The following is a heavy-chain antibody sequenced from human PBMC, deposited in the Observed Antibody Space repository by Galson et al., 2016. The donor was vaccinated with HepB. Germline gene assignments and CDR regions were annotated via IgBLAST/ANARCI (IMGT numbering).Heavy chain of an antibody. Sequence: QSGAEVKKPAQSLKISCKGFGYSFTNYWIGWVRQMPGKGLEWMGIIYPGDSDTTYSPPFQGQVTISADKSISTAYLQWSSLKASDTAMYYCARSNDTYYYDSRGYYKYAMDVWGQGTTVTVSS. D-gene: IGHD3-22*01. CDR2: IYPGDSDT. CDR1: GYSFTNYW. CDR3: ARSNDTYYYDSRGYYKYAMDV. J-gene: IGHJ6*02. V-gene: IGHV5-51*01.